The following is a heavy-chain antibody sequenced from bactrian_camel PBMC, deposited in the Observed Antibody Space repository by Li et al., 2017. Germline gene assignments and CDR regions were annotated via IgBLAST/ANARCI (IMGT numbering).Heavy chain of an antibody. Sequence: HVQLVESGGGLVQLGGSLRLSCAASGFTFSTYDMNWVRQAPGKGLEWVSRTTFSDTYYSDPVKGRFTVSRDNAKNTLYLQMNSLKSEDTAPYYCARDFADWTSFDYWGQGTQVTVS. CDR2: TTFSDT. CDR1: GFTFSTYD. J-gene: IGHJ6*01. D-gene: IGHD8*01. CDR3: ARDFADWTSFDY. V-gene: IGHV3-2*01.